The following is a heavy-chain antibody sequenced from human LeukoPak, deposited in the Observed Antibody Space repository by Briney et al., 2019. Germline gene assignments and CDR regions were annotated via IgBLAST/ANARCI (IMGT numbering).Heavy chain of an antibody. V-gene: IGHV4-39*01. CDR2: IYYSGST. CDR3: ARYPGIPL. D-gene: IGHD1-1*01. Sequence: SETLSLTCTVSGVSISSSSYYWGWIRQPPGKGLEWIGSIYYSGSTYYNPSLKSRVTISVDTSKNQFSLKLSSVTAADTAVYYCARYPGIPLWGQGTLVTVSS. J-gene: IGHJ4*02. CDR1: GVSISSSSYY.